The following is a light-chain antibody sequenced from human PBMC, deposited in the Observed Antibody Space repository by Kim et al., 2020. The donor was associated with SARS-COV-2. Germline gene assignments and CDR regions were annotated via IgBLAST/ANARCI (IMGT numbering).Light chain of an antibody. CDR3: GSYTSSNTYV. Sequence: GQSITISCTGTSSDVSRYNFVSWYQQHPGKVPKLMIYDVSNRPSGVSNRFSGSKSGNTASLTISGLQAEDEADYYCGSYTSSNTYVFGTGTKVTVL. J-gene: IGLJ1*01. V-gene: IGLV2-14*03. CDR2: DVS. CDR1: SSDVSRYNF.